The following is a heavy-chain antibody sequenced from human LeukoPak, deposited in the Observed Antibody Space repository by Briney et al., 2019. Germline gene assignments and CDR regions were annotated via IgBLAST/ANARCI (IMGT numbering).Heavy chain of an antibody. CDR3: ARRNILSGYYHFDY. Sequence: SETLSLTCTVSGVSITSINYYWAWIRQPPGKGLEWIGSLSSGGPTYNNPSLESRTSISADTSSNQPFLKLTSVTAADTAVYFCARRNILSGYYHFDYWGHGTLVTVSS. D-gene: IGHD3-9*01. CDR2: LSSGGPT. CDR1: GVSITSINYY. J-gene: IGHJ4*01. V-gene: IGHV4-39*01.